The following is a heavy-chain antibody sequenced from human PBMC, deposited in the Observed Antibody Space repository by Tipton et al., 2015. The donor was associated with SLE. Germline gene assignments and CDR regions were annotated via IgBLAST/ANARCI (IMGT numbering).Heavy chain of an antibody. CDR1: GGSFSGYY. J-gene: IGHJ4*02. CDR2: IYHSGST. D-gene: IGHD2-2*01. V-gene: IGHV4-34*01. CDR3: ARGDCSSTSCLDY. Sequence: TLSLTCAVYGGSFSGYYWSWIRQPPGKGLEWIGEIYHSGSTNYNPSLKSRVTISVDTSKNQFSLKLSSVTAADTAVYYCARGDCSSTSCLDYWGQGTLVTVSS.